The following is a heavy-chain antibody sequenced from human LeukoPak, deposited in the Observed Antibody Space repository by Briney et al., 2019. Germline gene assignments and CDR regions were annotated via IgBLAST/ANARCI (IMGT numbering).Heavy chain of an antibody. D-gene: IGHD3-9*01. J-gene: IGHJ4*02. CDR3: ARHYDILTGYYTGYFDY. V-gene: IGHV1-69*05. CDR1: GGTFGSYA. Sequence: SVKVSCKASGGTFGSYAISWVRQAPGQGLEWMGGIIPIFGTANYAQKFQGRVTITTDESTSTAYMELSSLRSEDTAVYYCARHYDILTGYYTGYFDYWGQGTLVTVSS. CDR2: IIPIFGTA.